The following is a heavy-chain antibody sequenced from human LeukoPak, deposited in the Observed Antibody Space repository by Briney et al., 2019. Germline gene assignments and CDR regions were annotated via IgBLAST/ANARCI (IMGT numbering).Heavy chain of an antibody. CDR3: ARSHERNLDY. CDR1: GDSVPRNNAS. V-gene: IGHV6-1*01. D-gene: IGHD1-14*01. Sequence: SHTLSLTYAISGDSVPRNNASWNWIRQSPPRGLEWLGRTYNSSRWYNDYALSVKSRITVNLDTSKNQFSLQLDSVTPEDTAVYYCARSHERNLDYWDQGTLVTVSS. J-gene: IGHJ4*02. CDR2: TYNSSRWYN.